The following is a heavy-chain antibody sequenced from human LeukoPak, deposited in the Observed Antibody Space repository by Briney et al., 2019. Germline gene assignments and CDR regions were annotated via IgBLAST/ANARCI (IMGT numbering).Heavy chain of an antibody. Sequence: GGSLRLSCEAFGFSFSGYAMTWVRPAPGKGLEGVSVISGGGGATYSADSVKGRFAISRDNSKSTLFLQMNSLRAEDTAVYYCVKADSGYDLLFDYWGQGTLVTVSS. CDR2: ISGGGGAT. CDR1: GFSFSGYA. CDR3: VKADSGYDLLFDY. J-gene: IGHJ4*02. V-gene: IGHV3-23*01. D-gene: IGHD5-12*01.